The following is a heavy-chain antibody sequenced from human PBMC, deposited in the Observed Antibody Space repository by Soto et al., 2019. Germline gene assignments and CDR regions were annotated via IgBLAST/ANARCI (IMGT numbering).Heavy chain of an antibody. D-gene: IGHD6-6*01. CDR3: AKRPAREYSSAGGMDV. Sequence: EVQLLESGGGLVQPGGSLRLSCAASGFTFSSYAMSWVRQAPGKGLEWVSAISGSGGSTYYADSVKGRFTISRDNSKNPRYRQRNGLGAEDRAVYYWAKRPAREYSSAGGMDVWGQGPTVTVSS. CDR2: ISGSGGST. CDR1: GFTFSSYA. J-gene: IGHJ6*02. V-gene: IGHV3-23*01.